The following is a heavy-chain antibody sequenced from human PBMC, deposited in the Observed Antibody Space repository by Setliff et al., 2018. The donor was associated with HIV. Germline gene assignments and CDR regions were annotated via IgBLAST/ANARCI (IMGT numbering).Heavy chain of an antibody. CDR2: IHYSGST. D-gene: IGHD3-16*01. CDR1: GGSISSSY. Sequence: SETLSLTCTVSGGSISSSYWTWTRQPPGKGLEWIGNIHYSGSTNYNSSLKSRVTISMDTSKNQFSLNLNSVTATDTAVYYCAKRTFGSGRLDPWGQGTLVTVSS. CDR3: AKRTFGSGRLDP. V-gene: IGHV4-59*08. J-gene: IGHJ5*02.